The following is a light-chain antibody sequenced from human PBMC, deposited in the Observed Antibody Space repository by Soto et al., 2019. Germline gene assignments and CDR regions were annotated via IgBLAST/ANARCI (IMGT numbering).Light chain of an antibody. V-gene: IGLV2-8*01. J-gene: IGLJ1*01. CDR1: SSDVGGYNY. Sequence: QSVLTQPPSASGSPGQSVTISCTGTSSDVGGYNYVSWYQQHPGKAPKLIIYEVYKRPSGVPDRFSGSKSGNTAALTVSGLQAEDDADYYRSSYVGTHSYVFGIGRKVTV. CDR2: EVY. CDR3: SSYVGTHSYV.